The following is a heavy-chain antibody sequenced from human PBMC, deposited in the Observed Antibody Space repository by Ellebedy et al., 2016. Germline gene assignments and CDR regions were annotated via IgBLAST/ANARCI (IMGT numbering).Heavy chain of an antibody. V-gene: IGHV3-7*01. CDR3: ARRVGRYCSGGSCYLPIYFDY. J-gene: IGHJ4*02. CDR2: IKQDGSEK. D-gene: IGHD2-15*01. Sequence: GESLKISCAASGFTFSSYWMSWVRQAPGKGLEWVANIKQDGSEKYYVDSVKGRFTISRDNAKNSLYLQMNSLRAEDTAVYYCARRVGRYCSGGSCYLPIYFDYWGQGTLVTVSS. CDR1: GFTFSSYW.